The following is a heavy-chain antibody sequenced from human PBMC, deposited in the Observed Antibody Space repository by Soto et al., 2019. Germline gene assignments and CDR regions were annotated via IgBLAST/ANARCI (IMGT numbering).Heavy chain of an antibody. CDR1: GYTFTSYY. D-gene: IGHD3-22*01. Sequence: ASVKVSCKASGYTFTSYYMHWVRQAPGQGLEWMGIINHSGGSTSYAQKFQGRVTMTRDTSTSSVYMERSSLRSEESAVDYCAIGYYYDSSGYYYGHYYYGMGGWGQGTTVTVSS. V-gene: IGHV1-46*01. CDR2: INHSGGST. J-gene: IGHJ6*02. CDR3: AIGYYYDSSGYYYGHYYYGMGG.